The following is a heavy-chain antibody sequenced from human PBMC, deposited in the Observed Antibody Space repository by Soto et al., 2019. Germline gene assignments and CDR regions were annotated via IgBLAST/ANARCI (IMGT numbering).Heavy chain of an antibody. CDR1: SYSTNSGFF. Sequence: SETLSLTCSVSSYSTNSGFFWGWIRQPPGKGLEWIGSIFHTGDTYYNPSLKSRITMSVDTSRNEFSLKLTSLTAADTAVYYCARDTNSLDPWGQGTLVTVSS. V-gene: IGHV4-38-2*02. CDR2: IFHTGDT. J-gene: IGHJ5*02. CDR3: ARDTNSLDP. D-gene: IGHD3-16*01.